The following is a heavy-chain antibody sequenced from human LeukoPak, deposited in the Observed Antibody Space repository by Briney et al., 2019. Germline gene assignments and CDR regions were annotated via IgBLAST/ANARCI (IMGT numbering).Heavy chain of an antibody. J-gene: IGHJ6*02. CDR1: GGSFSGYY. CDR3: ARGPDTAMYYGMDV. D-gene: IGHD5-18*01. V-gene: IGHV4-34*01. Sequence: SETLSLTCAVYGGSFSGYYWSWIRQPPGKGLEWIGEINHSGSTNYNPSLKSRVTISVDTSKNQFSLKVSSVTAADTAVYYCARGPDTAMYYGMDVWGQGTTVTVSS. CDR2: INHSGST.